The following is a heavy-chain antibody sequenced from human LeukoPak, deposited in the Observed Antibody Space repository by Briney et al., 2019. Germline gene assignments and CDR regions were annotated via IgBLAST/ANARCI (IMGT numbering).Heavy chain of an antibody. CDR1: GGTFSSYA. J-gene: IGHJ3*02. D-gene: IGHD4-23*01. CDR3: ARDYGGNSGPSHAFDI. V-gene: IGHV1-69*13. CDR2: IIPIFGTA. Sequence: ASVKVSCKASGGTFSSYAISWVRQAPGQGLEWMGGIIPIFGTANYVQKFQGRVTITADESTSTAYMELSSLRSEDTAVYYCARDYGGNSGPSHAFDIWGQGTMVTVSS.